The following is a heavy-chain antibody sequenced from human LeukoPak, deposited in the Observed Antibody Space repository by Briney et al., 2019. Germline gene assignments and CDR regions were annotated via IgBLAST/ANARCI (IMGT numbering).Heavy chain of an antibody. V-gene: IGHV4-39*01. CDR2: IHYTGGT. D-gene: IGHD3-16*01. CDR3: ANYVSGTMRDY. CDR1: GGSISSNNYY. J-gene: IGHJ4*02. Sequence: SETLSLTCTVSGGSISSNNYYWAWIRQPPGRGLEWIGNIHYTGGTYYNPSLKSRVTISVDTSRNQFSLKLSSVTAADTAVYHCANYVSGTMRDYWGQGTLVTVSS.